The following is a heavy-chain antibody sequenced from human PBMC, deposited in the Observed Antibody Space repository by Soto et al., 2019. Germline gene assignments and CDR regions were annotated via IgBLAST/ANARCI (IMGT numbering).Heavy chain of an antibody. CDR3: ARGVPTTMDGYYYYYMDV. J-gene: IGHJ6*03. V-gene: IGHV4-59*01. Sequence: PSETLSLTCTVSGGSISSYYWSWIRQSPGKGLEWIGYIYYSGSTNYNPSLKSRVTISVDTSKNQFSLKLSSVTAADTAMYYYARGVPTTMDGYYYYYMDVWGKGTTVTVSS. CDR2: IYYSGST. D-gene: IGHD2-2*01. CDR1: GGSISSYY.